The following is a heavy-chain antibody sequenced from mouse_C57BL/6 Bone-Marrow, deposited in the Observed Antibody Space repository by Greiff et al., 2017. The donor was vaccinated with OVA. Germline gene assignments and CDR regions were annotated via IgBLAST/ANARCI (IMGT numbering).Heavy chain of an antibody. CDR2: IYPRSGNT. CDR1: GYTFTSYG. Sequence: VQLQQSGAELARPGASVKLSCKASGYTFTSYGISWVKQRTGQGLEWIGEIYPRSGNTYYNEKFKGKATLTADKSSSTAYMELRSLTSEDSAVYVCARILRRGAYWGQGTLVTVSA. J-gene: IGHJ3*01. V-gene: IGHV1-81*01. D-gene: IGHD2-12*01. CDR3: ARILRRGAY.